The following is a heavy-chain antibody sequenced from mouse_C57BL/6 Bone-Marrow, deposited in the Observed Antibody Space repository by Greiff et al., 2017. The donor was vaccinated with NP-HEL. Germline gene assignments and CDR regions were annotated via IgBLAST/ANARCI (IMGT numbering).Heavy chain of an antibody. CDR3: ARGILRRFAY. J-gene: IGHJ3*01. D-gene: IGHD1-1*01. V-gene: IGHV1-50*01. CDR2: IDPSDSYT. CDR1: GYTFTSYW. Sequence: VQLQQSGAELVKPGASVKLSCKASGYTFTSYWMQWVKQRPGQGLEWIGEIDPSDSYTNYNQKFKGKATLTVDTSSSTAYMQLSSLTSEDSAVYYCARGILRRFAYWGQGTLVTVSA.